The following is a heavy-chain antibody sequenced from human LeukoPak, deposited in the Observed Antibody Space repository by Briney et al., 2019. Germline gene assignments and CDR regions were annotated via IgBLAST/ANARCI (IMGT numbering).Heavy chain of an antibody. CDR3: AKGYDSSGCSYGYAFDI. J-gene: IGHJ3*02. V-gene: IGHV3-9*01. CDR1: GFTFEDYA. Sequence: GGSLRHSCAASGFTFEDYAMHGVRQVPGKGLEWVSGISWNSGSFGYANSVKGRFTISRDNAKNSLYLQMNSLRADDTALYHCAKGYDSSGCSYGYAFDIWDQGTMVTVSS. D-gene: IGHD3-22*01. CDR2: ISWNSGSF.